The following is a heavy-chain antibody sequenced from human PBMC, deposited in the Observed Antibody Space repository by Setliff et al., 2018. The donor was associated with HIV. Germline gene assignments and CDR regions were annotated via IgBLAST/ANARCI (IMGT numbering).Heavy chain of an antibody. V-gene: IGHV4-39*01. J-gene: IGHJ4*02. CDR2: IDYNEIT. Sequence: ETLSLTCTVSGDSVSRSNYYWAWIRQPPGKGLEWIGSIDYNEITYYNPSLKSRVTLSVDTPKNQFSPYLSSVTASDTAVYYCASLFRLSGFWISFLPDYWGQGILVTVSS. CDR1: GDSVSRSNYY. D-gene: IGHD3-3*01. CDR3: ASLFRLSGFWISFLPDY.